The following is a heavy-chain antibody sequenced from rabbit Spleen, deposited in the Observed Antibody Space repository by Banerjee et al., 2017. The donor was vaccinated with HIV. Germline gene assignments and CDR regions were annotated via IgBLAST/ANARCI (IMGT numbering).Heavy chain of an antibody. J-gene: IGHJ6*01. CDR3: ARGYGTNSGYYL. V-gene: IGHV1S40*01. D-gene: IGHD1-1*01. CDR2: IWGGIWGGSTST. CDR1: GFSFSSSYY. Sequence: QSLEESGGDLVKPGASLTLTCTASGFSFSSSYYMCWVRQAPGKGLEWIGCIWGGIWGGSTSTYYAGWAKGRFTVSKTSSTTMTLQMTSLTVADTATYFCARGYGTNSGYYLWGPGTLVTVS.